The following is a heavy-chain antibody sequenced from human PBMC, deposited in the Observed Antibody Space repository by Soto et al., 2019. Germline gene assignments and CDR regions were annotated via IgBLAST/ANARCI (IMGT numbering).Heavy chain of an antibody. J-gene: IGHJ4*02. D-gene: IGHD2-21*01. CDR3: AGRRILRTAPLAC. Sequence: GGSLRLSCAASGFSIDYYYMTWVRQAPGKGLEWGSVIYTAGGTYYADSVKGRFTISRDNSKNTLYLQMHSLRAEDTAVYYCAGRRILRTAPLACLGRVALV. CDR1: GFSIDYYY. CDR2: IYTAGGT. V-gene: IGHV3-53*01.